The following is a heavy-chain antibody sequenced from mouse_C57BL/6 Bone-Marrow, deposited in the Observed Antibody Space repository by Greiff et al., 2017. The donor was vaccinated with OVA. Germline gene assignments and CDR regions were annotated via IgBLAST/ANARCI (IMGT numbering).Heavy chain of an antibody. V-gene: IGHV5-9-1*02. J-gene: IGHJ2*01. Sequence: EVQLVESGEGLVKPGGSLKLSCAASGFTFSSYAMSWVRQTPEKRLEWVAYISSGGDYTYYADTVKGRFTISIDNARNTLYLQMSSLKSEDTAMYYGTRTLHPYYFDYWGQGTTLTVSS. CDR1: GFTFSSYA. D-gene: IGHD2-1*01. CDR3: TRTLHPYYFDY. CDR2: ISSGGDYT.